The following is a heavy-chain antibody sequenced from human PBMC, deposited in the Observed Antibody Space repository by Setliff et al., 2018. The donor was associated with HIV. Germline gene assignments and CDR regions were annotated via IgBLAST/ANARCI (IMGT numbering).Heavy chain of an antibody. CDR2: INTGNGNT. CDR3: AREIRNYDFWSGYWEDHYFDS. CDR1: GYTFNSYA. J-gene: IGHJ4*02. V-gene: IGHV1-3*04. Sequence: ASVKVSCKASGYTFNSYAMHWVRQAPGQRPEWMGWINTGNGNTRHSQKFHGRVTITRDTPASTAYMELSSLRSEDTAVYYCAREIRNYDFWSGYWEDHYFDSWGQGTLVTVSS. D-gene: IGHD3-3*01.